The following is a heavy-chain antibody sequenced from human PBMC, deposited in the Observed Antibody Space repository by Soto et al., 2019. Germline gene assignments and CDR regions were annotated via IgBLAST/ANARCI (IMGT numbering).Heavy chain of an antibody. D-gene: IGHD3-10*01. Sequence: SVKVSCKASGGTFSSYAISWVRQAPGQGLEWMGGIIPIFGTANYAQKFQGRVTITADESTSTAYMELSSLRSDDTAVFYCAREMVRGVGSDYWGQGTLVTVSS. CDR2: IIPIFGTA. CDR3: AREMVRGVGSDY. CDR1: GGTFSSYA. J-gene: IGHJ4*02. V-gene: IGHV1-69*13.